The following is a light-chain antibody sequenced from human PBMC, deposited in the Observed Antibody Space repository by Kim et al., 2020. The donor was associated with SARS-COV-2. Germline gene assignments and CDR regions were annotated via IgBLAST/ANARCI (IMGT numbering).Light chain of an antibody. V-gene: IGLV4-69*01. J-gene: IGLJ3*02. CDR1: SKHSTYA. Sequence: QLVLTQSPSASASLGVSVKITCTLSSKHSTYAIAWHQQQPEKGPRYLMKLDSDGSLKKGDGIPDRCSGSSTGAERYLTNSSLQSDDEADYYCQTWNTGIRVFGGGTQLTVL. CDR2: LDSDGSL. CDR3: QTWNTGIRV.